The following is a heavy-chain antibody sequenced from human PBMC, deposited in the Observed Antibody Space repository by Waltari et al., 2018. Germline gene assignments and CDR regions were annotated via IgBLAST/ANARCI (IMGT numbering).Heavy chain of an antibody. CDR1: GYTFTGYY. Sequence: QVQLVQSGAEVKKPGASVKVSCKASGYTFTGYYMHWVRQAPGQGLEWMGWINPTSGGTNYAQKFQGRVTMTRDTSISTAYMELSRLRSDDTAVYYCARDGTGWDYWGQGTLVTVSS. V-gene: IGHV1-2*02. D-gene: IGHD1-26*01. J-gene: IGHJ4*02. CDR3: ARDGTGWDY. CDR2: INPTSGGT.